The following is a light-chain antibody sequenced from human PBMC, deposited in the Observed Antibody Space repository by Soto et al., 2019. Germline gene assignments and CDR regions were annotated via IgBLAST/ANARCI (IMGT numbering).Light chain of an antibody. CDR1: SGHSSYA. J-gene: IGLJ2*01. CDR2: LNSDGSH. Sequence: QLVLTQSPSASASLGASVKLTCTLSSGHSSYAIAWHQQQPEKGPRYLMKLNSDGSHSKGDGIPDRFSGSSSGAERYLTISSLQSAAEADYYCQTWGTGTVVFGGGTKLTVL. V-gene: IGLV4-69*01. CDR3: QTWGTGTVV.